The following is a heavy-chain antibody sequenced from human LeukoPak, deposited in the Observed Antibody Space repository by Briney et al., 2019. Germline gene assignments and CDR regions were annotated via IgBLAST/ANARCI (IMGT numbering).Heavy chain of an antibody. J-gene: IGHJ5*02. CDR2: IRYDGSNK. CDR1: GFTFSSYG. CDR3: AKVVLSAVAGKKYNWFGP. Sequence: GGSLRLSCAASGFTFSSYGMHWVRQAPGKGLEWVAFIRYDGSNKYYADSVKGRFTISRDNSKNTLYLQMNSLRAEDTAVYYCAKVVLSAVAGKKYNWFGPWGQGTLVTVSS. V-gene: IGHV3-30*02. D-gene: IGHD6-19*01.